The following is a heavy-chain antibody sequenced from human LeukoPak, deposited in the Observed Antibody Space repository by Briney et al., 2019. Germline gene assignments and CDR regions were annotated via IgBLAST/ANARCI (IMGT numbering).Heavy chain of an antibody. J-gene: IGHJ4*02. D-gene: IGHD3-3*01. CDR2: ISAYNGNT. Sequence: ASVKVSCKASGYTFTSYGISWVLQASGQGLEWMGWISAYNGNTNYAQKLQGRVTMTTDTSTSTAYMELRSLRSDDTAVYYCARGGLYYDFWSGYYWFDYWGQGTLVTVSS. V-gene: IGHV1-18*01. CDR1: GYTFTSYG. CDR3: ARGGLYYDFWSGYYWFDY.